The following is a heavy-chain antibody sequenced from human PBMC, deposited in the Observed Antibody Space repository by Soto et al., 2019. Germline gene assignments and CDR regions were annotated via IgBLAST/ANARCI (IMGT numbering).Heavy chain of an antibody. CDR3: ASSSGSYGWGYFDY. CDR1: GYTFTYRY. J-gene: IGHJ4*02. D-gene: IGHD1-26*01. Sequence: QMQLVQSGAEVKKTGSSVKVSCKASGYTFTYRYLHWVRQAPGQALEWTGWITPFNGNTNYAQKFQDRVTITRDRSMSTAYMELSSLRSEDTAMYYCASSSGSYGWGYFDYWGQGTLVTVSS. CDR2: ITPFNGNT. V-gene: IGHV1-45*02.